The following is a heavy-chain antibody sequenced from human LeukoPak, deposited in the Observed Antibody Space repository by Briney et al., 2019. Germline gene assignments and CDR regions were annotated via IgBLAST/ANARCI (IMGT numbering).Heavy chain of an antibody. J-gene: IGHJ6*03. CDR2: IIPIFGTA. CDR3: ASVSLSRDFWSGYFPYYYYYYMDV. Sequence: SVKVSCNASGGTFSSYAISWVRQAPGQGLEWMGGIIPIFGTANYAQKFQGRVTITTDESTSTAYMELSSLRSEDTAVYYCASVSLSRDFWSGYFPYYYYYYMDVWGKGTTVTVSS. V-gene: IGHV1-69*05. CDR1: GGTFSSYA. D-gene: IGHD3-3*01.